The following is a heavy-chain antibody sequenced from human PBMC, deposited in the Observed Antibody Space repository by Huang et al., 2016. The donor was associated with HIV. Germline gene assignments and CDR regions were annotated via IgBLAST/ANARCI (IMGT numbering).Heavy chain of an antibody. J-gene: IGHJ3*02. V-gene: IGHV3-15*01. CDR1: GFTFSNAW. CDR2: IKSKTDGGTT. D-gene: IGHD5-18*01. Sequence: EVQLVESGGGLVKPGGSLRLSCAASGFTFSNAWMSWVRQAPRKGLEWVGRIKSKTDGGTTDYAAPVKGRFTIARDDSKNTLYLQMNSLKTEDTAVYYCTTDLDTAMDAFDIWGQGTMVTVSS. CDR3: TTDLDTAMDAFDI.